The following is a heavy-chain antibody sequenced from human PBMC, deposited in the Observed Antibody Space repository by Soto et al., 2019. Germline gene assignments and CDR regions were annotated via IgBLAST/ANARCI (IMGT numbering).Heavy chain of an antibody. CDR3: ARGYSVTSDY. CDR2: IYYSGST. V-gene: IGHV4-31*03. CDR1: GGSISSGGYY. J-gene: IGHJ4*02. D-gene: IGHD4-17*01. Sequence: PTETLSLTCTVSGGSISSGGYYWSWIRQHPGKGLEWIGYIYYSGSTYYNPPLKSRVTISVDTSKNQFSLKLSSVTAADTAVYYCARGYSVTSDYWGQGTLVTVSS.